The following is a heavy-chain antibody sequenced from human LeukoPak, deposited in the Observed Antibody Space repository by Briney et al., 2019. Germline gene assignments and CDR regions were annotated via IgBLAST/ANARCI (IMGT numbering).Heavy chain of an antibody. D-gene: IGHD3-3*01. Sequence: TLSLTCTVSGGSISSGDYYWSWIRQPPGKGLEWIGYIYYSGSTYYNPSLKSRVTISVDTSKNQFSLKLSSVTAADTAVYYCASMPYDFWSGYGYHYMDVWGKGTTVTVSS. J-gene: IGHJ6*03. CDR1: GGSISSGDYY. CDR3: ASMPYDFWSGYGYHYMDV. V-gene: IGHV4-30-4*08. CDR2: IYYSGST.